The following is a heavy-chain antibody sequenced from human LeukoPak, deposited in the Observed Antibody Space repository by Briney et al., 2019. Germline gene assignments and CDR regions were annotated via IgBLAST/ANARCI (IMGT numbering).Heavy chain of an antibody. CDR1: GFTFSSYG. V-gene: IGHV3-33*01. CDR3: ARVPASAMSAFFDY. Sequence: GRSLRLSCAASGFTFSSYGMHWVRQAPGKGLEWVAVIWYDGSNKYYADSVKGRFTISRDNSKNTPYLQMNSLRAEDTAVYYCARVPASAMSAFFDYWGQGTLVTVSS. D-gene: IGHD2-2*01. CDR2: IWYDGSNK. J-gene: IGHJ4*02.